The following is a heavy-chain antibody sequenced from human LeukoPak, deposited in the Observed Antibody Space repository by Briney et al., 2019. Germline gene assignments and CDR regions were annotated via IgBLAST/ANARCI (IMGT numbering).Heavy chain of an antibody. V-gene: IGHV4-39*01. CDR2: IYYSGST. CDR1: GGSISSSSYY. CDR3: ARHGSGTEHLDY. J-gene: IGHJ4*02. D-gene: IGHD3-10*01. Sequence: SETLSLTCTVSGGSISSSSYYWGWIRQPPGKGLEWIGTIYYSGSTYYNPSLKSRVTISVDTSKKQFSLKLSSVTAADTAVYYCARHGSGTEHLDYWGQGTLVTVSS.